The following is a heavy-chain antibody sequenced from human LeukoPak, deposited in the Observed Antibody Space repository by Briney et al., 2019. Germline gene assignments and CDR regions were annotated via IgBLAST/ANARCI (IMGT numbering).Heavy chain of an antibody. V-gene: IGHV3-7*03. CDR3: ARGQRAIGYCSSTSCSFGMDV. CDR2: IKQDGSEK. J-gene: IGHJ6*04. Sequence: GGSLRLSCAASGFSLGNYWMTWVRQAPGKGLEWVANIKQDGSEKYYVDSVKARFTISRDNAKNSLYLQMNSLRAEDTAVYYCARGQRAIGYCSSTSCSFGMDVWGKGTTVTVSS. CDR1: GFSLGNYW. D-gene: IGHD2-2*01.